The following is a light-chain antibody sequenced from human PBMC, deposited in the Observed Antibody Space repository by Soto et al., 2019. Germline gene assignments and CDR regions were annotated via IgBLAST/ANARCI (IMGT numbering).Light chain of an antibody. CDR3: QHYNSYSQA. V-gene: IGKV1-5*03. CDR1: QSIDNW. Sequence: DIQMTQSPSTLSASVGDRVTITCRASQSIDNWLAWYQQKPGKAPKLLLYEASGLESGVPSRFSGSGSGTEFTLTVSSLQPNDFATYYCQHYNSYSQAFGRGTKWISN. CDR2: EAS. J-gene: IGKJ1*01.